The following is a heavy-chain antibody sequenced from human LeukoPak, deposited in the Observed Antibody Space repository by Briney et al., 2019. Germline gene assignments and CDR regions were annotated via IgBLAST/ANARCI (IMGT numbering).Heavy chain of an antibody. CDR1: GGSISSGTYY. CDR2: IYTSGTT. CDR3: ARDLPNYDFWSGYYTGYYFDY. J-gene: IGHJ4*02. D-gene: IGHD3-3*01. Sequence: PSETLSLTCTVSGGSISSGTYYWTWIRQPAGKGLEWVGRIYTSGTTYYNPSLKSRVTISVDRSKNQFSLILSSVAAADTAVYYCARDLPNYDFWSGYYTGYYFDYWGQGTLVTVSS. V-gene: IGHV4-61*02.